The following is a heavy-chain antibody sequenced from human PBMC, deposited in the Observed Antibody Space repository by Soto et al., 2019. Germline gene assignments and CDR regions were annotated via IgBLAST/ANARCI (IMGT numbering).Heavy chain of an antibody. CDR2: INAGNGNT. J-gene: IGHJ4*02. CDR3: TRSIVVVTALDY. Sequence: QVQLVQSGAEEKKPGASVKVSCKASGYTFTSYAMHWVRQAPGQRLEWMGWINAGNGNTKYSQNFQGRVTITRDTSASTAYMELSSLRSEDTAVDYCTRSIVVVTALDYWGQGTLVTVSS. V-gene: IGHV1-3*05. D-gene: IGHD2-21*02. CDR1: GYTFTSYA.